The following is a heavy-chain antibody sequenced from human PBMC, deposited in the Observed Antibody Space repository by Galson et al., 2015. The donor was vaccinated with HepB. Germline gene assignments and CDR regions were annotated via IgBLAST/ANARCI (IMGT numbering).Heavy chain of an antibody. Sequence: SLRLSCAASGFNVSSSYMIWVRQAPRKGLEWVSVIYSGGSTNYADAVKGRSTISRDNSRNILYLQMNSLRAEDTAVYYCARYYYDSRGSYRDAFDIWGQGAMVTVSS. D-gene: IGHD3-22*01. V-gene: IGHV3-53*01. CDR2: IYSGGST. J-gene: IGHJ3*02. CDR1: GFNVSSSY. CDR3: ARYYYDSRGSYRDAFDI.